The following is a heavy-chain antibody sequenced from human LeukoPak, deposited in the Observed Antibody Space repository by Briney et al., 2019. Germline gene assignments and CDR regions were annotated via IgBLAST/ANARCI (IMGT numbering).Heavy chain of an antibody. Sequence: PSETLPLTCTVSGGSISSSSYYWGWIRQPPGKGLEWIGSIYYSGSTYYNPSLKSRVTISVDTSKNQFSLKLSSVTAADTAVYYCARHDFDYWGQGTLVTVSS. V-gene: IGHV4-39*01. CDR2: IYYSGST. CDR3: ARHDFDY. CDR1: GGSISSSSYY. J-gene: IGHJ4*02.